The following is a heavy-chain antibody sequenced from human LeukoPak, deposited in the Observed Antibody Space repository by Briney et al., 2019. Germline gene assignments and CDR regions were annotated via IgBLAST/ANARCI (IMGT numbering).Heavy chain of an antibody. J-gene: IGHJ5*01. CDR2: MNPNSGNT. CDR3: ASVPVRHGGNSRHDS. Sequence: GASVKVSCKASGYNFITYDINWVRQATGQGLEWMGWMNPNSGNTGYAQKFQGRVSMTRNTSISTAYMELSSLRYEDTAIYFCASVPVRHGGNSRHDSWGQGTLVTVSS. CDR1: GYNFITYD. D-gene: IGHD4-17*01. V-gene: IGHV1-8*01.